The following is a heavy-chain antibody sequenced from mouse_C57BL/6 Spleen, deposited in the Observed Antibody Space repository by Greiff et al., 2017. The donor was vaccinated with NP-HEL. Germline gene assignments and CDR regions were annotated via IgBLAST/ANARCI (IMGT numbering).Heavy chain of an antibody. J-gene: IGHJ2*01. V-gene: IGHV5-17*01. Sequence: EVKVVESGGGLVKPGGSLKLSCAASGFTFSDYGMHWVRQAPEKGLEWVAYISSGSSTIYYADTVKGRFTISRDNAKNTLFLQMTSLRSEDTAMYYCARNWDEDFDYWGQGTTLTVSS. CDR3: ARNWDEDFDY. CDR1: GFTFSDYG. D-gene: IGHD4-1*01. CDR2: ISSGSSTI.